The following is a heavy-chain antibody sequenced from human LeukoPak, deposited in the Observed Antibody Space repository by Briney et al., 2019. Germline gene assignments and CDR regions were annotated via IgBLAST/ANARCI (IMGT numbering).Heavy chain of an antibody. CDR1: GGTFSSYA. CDR2: IIPNFGTA. J-gene: IGHJ6*02. CDR3: TIFGVLEGYYGMDV. Sequence: ASVKVSCKASGGTFSSYAISWVRQAPGQGLEWMGGIIPNFGTANYAQKFQGRVTITADESTSTAYMELSSLRSEDTAVYYCTIFGVLEGYYGMDVWGQGTTVTVSS. D-gene: IGHD3-3*01. V-gene: IGHV1-69*13.